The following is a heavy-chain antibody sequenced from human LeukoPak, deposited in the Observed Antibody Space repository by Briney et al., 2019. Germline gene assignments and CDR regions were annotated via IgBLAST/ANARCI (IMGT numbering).Heavy chain of an antibody. J-gene: IGHJ4*02. CDR3: AKSLGGRGLSWPFDY. D-gene: IGHD3-16*01. Sequence: PGGSLRLSCAASGFTFSNYAMSWVRQAPGKGLEWVSVVSGSGDSTYYADSGKGRFTISRDNSKNTLYLQMNSLRAEDTAVYYCAKSLGGRGLSWPFDYWGQGTLVTVSS. CDR1: GFTFSNYA. V-gene: IGHV3-23*01. CDR2: VSGSGDST.